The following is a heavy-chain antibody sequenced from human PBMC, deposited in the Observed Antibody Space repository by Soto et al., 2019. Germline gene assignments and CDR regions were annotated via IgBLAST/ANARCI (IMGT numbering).Heavy chain of an antibody. V-gene: IGHV3-74*01. CDR1: GFTFSSYW. CDR3: ARGGLGTYLLDF. D-gene: IGHD3-10*01. CDR2: IKGDESGT. Sequence: EVQLVESGGGLVQPGGSLRLSCAASGFTFSSYWMHCVRQAPGKGLVWVSRIKGDESGTNYADSVKGRFTISRDNAKNTLYLQMNSLRAEDTAVYYCARGGLGTYLLDFWGQGTLDTVSS. J-gene: IGHJ4*02.